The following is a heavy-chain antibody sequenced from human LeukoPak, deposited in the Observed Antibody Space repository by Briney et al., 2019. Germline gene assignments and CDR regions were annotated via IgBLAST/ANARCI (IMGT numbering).Heavy chain of an antibody. CDR2: ISGSGGST. Sequence: GGSLRLSCAASGFTFSRYAMSWVRQAPGKGLEWVSAISGSGGSTYYADSVKGRFTISRDNSKNTLYLQMNSLRAEDTAVYYCAKDFHPGVVPAAIFDYWGQGTLVTVSS. V-gene: IGHV3-23*01. CDR3: AKDFHPGVVPAAIFDY. D-gene: IGHD2-2*01. CDR1: GFTFSRYA. J-gene: IGHJ4*02.